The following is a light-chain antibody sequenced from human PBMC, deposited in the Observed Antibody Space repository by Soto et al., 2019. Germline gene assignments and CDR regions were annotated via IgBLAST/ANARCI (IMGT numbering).Light chain of an antibody. CDR2: AAS. CDR1: QSVTASY. V-gene: IGKV3-20*01. Sequence: EIALTQSPGTLSLSPGERATLSCRASQSVTASYLAWYQQKPGQAPRLLIYAASIGTTGIPDSFSGSGSGTDFTLTISRLQPEDFAAYYCQQYGIPHCTFGQGTKVEIK. J-gene: IGKJ1*01. CDR3: QQYGIPHCT.